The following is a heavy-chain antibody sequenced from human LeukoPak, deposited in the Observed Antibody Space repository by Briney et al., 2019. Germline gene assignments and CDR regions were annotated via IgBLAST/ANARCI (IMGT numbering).Heavy chain of an antibody. J-gene: IGHJ4*02. CDR1: GFTFSSYA. V-gene: IGHV3-23*01. CDR2: ISGSGGST. CDR3: AKDRAKHIVVVTAAVDY. Sequence: PGGSLRLSCAASGFTFSSYAMSWVRQAPGKGLEWVSAISGSGGSTYYAASVRGRVTISRDNSKNTQYLQMNSLRGEDTAVYYGAKDRAKHIVVVTAAVDYWGQGTLVTVSS. D-gene: IGHD2-21*02.